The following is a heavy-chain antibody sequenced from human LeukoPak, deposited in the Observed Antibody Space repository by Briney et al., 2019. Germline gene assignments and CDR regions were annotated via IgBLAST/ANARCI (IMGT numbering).Heavy chain of an antibody. CDR2: FDAEEGET. V-gene: IGHV1-24*01. D-gene: IGHD1-26*01. CDR3: ARDRGLVGATFYY. Sequence: VASVKVSCKVSGYTLTEFSMHWVRQAPGKGLEWMGGFDAEEGETIYSQKFQGRVTMTRDMSTSTVYMELSSLRSEDTAVYYCARDRGLVGATFYYWGQGTLVTVSS. CDR1: GYTLTEFS. J-gene: IGHJ4*02.